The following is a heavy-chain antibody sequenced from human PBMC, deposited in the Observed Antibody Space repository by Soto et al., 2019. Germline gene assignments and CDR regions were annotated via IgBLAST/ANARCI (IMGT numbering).Heavy chain of an antibody. J-gene: IGHJ4*02. D-gene: IGHD3-10*01. V-gene: IGHV1-69*08. CDR1: GGTFSSYT. CDR2: IIPILGIA. CDR3: AREEYYSSGSYPHD. Sequence: QVQLVQSGAEVKKPGSSVKVSCKASGGTFSSYTISWVRQAPGQGLEWMGRIIPILGIANYAQKFQGRVTITADKSTSTAYMELSSLRSEDTAVYYCAREEYYSSGSYPHDWGQGTLVTVSS.